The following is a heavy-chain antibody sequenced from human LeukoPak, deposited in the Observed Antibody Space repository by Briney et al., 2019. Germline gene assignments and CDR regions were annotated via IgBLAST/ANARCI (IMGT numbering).Heavy chain of an antibody. J-gene: IGHJ5*02. CDR1: DGSISSYY. V-gene: IGHV4-4*07. CDR2: IYTSGST. Sequence: SETLSLTCTVSDGSISSYYWSWIRQPAGKGLEWIGRIYTSGSTNYNPSLKSRVTMSVDTSKNQFSLKLSSVTAADTAVYYCARSGSFSDWFDPWGQGTLVTVSS. CDR3: ARSGSFSDWFDP. D-gene: IGHD1-26*01.